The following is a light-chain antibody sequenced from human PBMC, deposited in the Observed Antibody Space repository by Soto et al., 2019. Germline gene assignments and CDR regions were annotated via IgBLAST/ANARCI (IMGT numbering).Light chain of an antibody. Sequence: DIQMTHSPSSLSASVGDRVTITCQASQDISNYLNWYQQKPGKAPKLLIYDASNLETGVPSRFSGSGSGTDFTFTISSLQPEDIATYYCQQYDNLHLTFGGGTKVEIK. CDR1: QDISNY. CDR3: QQYDNLHLT. CDR2: DAS. V-gene: IGKV1-33*01. J-gene: IGKJ4*01.